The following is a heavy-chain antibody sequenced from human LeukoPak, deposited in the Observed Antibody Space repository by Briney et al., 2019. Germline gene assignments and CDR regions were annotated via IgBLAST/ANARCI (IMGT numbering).Heavy chain of an antibody. CDR2: ISSSGSTI. J-gene: IGHJ6*04. D-gene: IGHD3-10*02. CDR1: GFTFSSYE. Sequence: GGSLRLSCAASGFTFSSYEMNWVRQPPGKGLEWVSYISSSGSTIYYADSVKGRFTISRDNAKNSLYLQINCLRAEDTAVYYCAELGITMIGGVWGKGTTVTISS. V-gene: IGHV3-48*03. CDR3: AELGITMIGGV.